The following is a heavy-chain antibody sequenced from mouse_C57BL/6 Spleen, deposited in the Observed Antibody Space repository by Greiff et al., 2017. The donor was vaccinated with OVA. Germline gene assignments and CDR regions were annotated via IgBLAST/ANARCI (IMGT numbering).Heavy chain of an antibody. CDR3: TRGGITTVVDYFDY. J-gene: IGHJ2*01. Sequence: EVMLVESGEGLVKPGGSLKLSCAASGFTFSSYAMSWVRQTPEKRLEWVAYISSGGDYIYYADTLKGRFTISRDNARNTLYLQMSSLKSEDTAMYYCTRGGITTVVDYFDYWGQGTTLTVSS. CDR1: GFTFSSYA. D-gene: IGHD1-1*01. V-gene: IGHV5-9-1*02. CDR2: ISSGGDYI.